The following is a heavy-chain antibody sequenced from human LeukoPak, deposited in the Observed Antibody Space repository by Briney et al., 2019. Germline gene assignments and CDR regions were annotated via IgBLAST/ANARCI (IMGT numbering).Heavy chain of an antibody. V-gene: IGHV3-73*01. J-gene: IGHJ5*02. D-gene: IGHD3-16*02. CDR1: GFTFSGCA. Sequence: PGGSLRLSCVASGFTFSGCAIHWVRQASGKGLEWVGRIRSKPNAHAAAYAASVKGRFIISRDDSKNTAYLQMNNVKTEDTAVYYCARLESLYTNKWYNWFDPWGQGTLVTVSS. CDR2: IRSKPNAHAA. CDR3: ARLESLYTNKWYNWFDP.